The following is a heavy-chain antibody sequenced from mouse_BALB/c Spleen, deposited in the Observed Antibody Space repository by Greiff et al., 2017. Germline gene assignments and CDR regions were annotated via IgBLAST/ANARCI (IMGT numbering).Heavy chain of an antibody. D-gene: IGHD2-4*01. V-gene: IGHV5-6-3*01. CDR2: INSNGGST. CDR3: AKYDYDWFAY. Sequence: DVHLVESGGGLVKPGGSLKLSCAASGFTFSSYGMSWVRQTPDKRLELVATINSNGGSTYYPDSVKGRFTISRDNAKNTLYLQMSSLKSEDTAMYYCAKYDYDWFAYWGQGTLVTVSA. CDR1: GFTFSSYG. J-gene: IGHJ3*01.